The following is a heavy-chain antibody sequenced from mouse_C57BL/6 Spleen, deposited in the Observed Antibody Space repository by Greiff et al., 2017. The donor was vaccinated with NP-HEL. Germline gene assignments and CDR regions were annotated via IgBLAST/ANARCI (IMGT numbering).Heavy chain of an antibody. J-gene: IGHJ2*01. V-gene: IGHV5-4*01. CDR1: GFTFSSYA. D-gene: IGHD2-1*01. CDR3: ARDLLWFDY. Sequence: EVMLVESGGGLVKPGGSLKLSCAASGFTFSSYAMSWVRQTPEKRLEWVATISDGGSYTYYPDNVKGRFTISRDNAKNNLYLQMSHLKSEDTAMYYCARDLLWFDYWGQGTTLTVSS. CDR2: ISDGGSYT.